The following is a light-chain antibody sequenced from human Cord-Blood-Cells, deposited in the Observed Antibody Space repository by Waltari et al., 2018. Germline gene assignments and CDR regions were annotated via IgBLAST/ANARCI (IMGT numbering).Light chain of an antibody. CDR1: SRDVGGYNY. J-gene: IGLJ1*01. Sequence: SALTQPASVSGSPGQSITISCTGPSRDVGGYNYVPWYQQHPGKAPKLMIYDVSNRPSGVSNRFSGSKSGNTASLTISGLQAEDEADYYCSSYTSSSTLYVFGTGTKVTVL. CDR2: DVS. CDR3: SSYTSSSTLYV. V-gene: IGLV2-14*03.